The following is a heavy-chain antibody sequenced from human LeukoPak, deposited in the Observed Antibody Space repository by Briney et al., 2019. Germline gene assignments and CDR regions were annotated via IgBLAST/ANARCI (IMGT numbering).Heavy chain of an antibody. D-gene: IGHD3-22*01. CDR1: GFTLSTYA. Sequence: PGGSLRVSCAASGFTLSTYAMRWVRQDPGKGLEWVSAVTGRGGSTNYADSVKGRVTVSRDNSKSTLYLQMNSLRAEDTAVYYCAKSSYYDSSGYYREYYFDYWGQGTLVTVSS. J-gene: IGHJ4*02. CDR2: VTGRGGST. V-gene: IGHV3-23*01. CDR3: AKSSYYDSSGYYREYYFDY.